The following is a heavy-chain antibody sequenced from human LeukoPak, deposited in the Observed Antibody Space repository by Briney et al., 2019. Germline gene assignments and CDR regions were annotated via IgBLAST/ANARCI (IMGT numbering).Heavy chain of an antibody. CDR1: GFTFSSYG. J-gene: IGHJ4*02. CDR2: ISGSGGFT. Sequence: PGGSLRLSCAASGFTFSSYGMSWVRQAPGKGLEWVSTISGSGGFTYYADSVKGRSTISRDNSKNTLYLQMNSLRAEDTAVYYCARWLVNRFYFDYWGQGTLVTVS. V-gene: IGHV3-23*01. CDR3: ARWLVNRFYFDY. D-gene: IGHD6-19*01.